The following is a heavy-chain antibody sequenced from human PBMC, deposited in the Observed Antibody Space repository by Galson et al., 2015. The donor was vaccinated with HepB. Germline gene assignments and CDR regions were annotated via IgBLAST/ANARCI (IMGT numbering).Heavy chain of an antibody. J-gene: IGHJ6*02. CDR1: GYSFRNYW. CDR3: ARLGHEGYHYYGMDV. V-gene: IGHV5-51*01. Sequence: QSGAEAKEPGESLTISCKASGYSFRNYWSGWVRQMPGKGLECMANISPGDSETRSSPSFQGQVTLSADKSTNTAYLQWSSLKASDTAMYYCARLGHEGYHYYGMDVWGQGTTVTVSS. D-gene: IGHD2-2*01. CDR2: ISPGDSET.